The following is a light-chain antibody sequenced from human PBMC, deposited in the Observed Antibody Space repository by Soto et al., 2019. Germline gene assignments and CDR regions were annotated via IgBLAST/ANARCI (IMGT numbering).Light chain of an antibody. J-gene: IGLJ2*01. CDR1: SSDVAIYNY. V-gene: IGLV2-14*01. CDR3: SSYTSSSSVV. CDR2: DVS. Sequence: QSVLTQPASVSGSPGQSITISCTGTSSDVAIYNYVSWYQQHPGKAPKLMIYDVSNRPSGVSNRFSGSKSGNTASLTISGLQAEDEADYYCSSYTSSSSVVFGAGTKVTVL.